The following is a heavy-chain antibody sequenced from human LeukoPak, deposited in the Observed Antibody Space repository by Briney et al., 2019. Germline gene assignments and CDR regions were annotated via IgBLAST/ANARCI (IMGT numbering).Heavy chain of an antibody. J-gene: IGHJ3*02. V-gene: IGHV4-4*07. D-gene: IGHD2-2*01. CDR1: GGSISSYY. Sequence: PSETLSLTCTVSGGSISSYYWSWIRQPAGKGLEWIGRIYTSGSTNYNPSLKSRVTMSVDTSKNQFSLKLSSVTAADTAVYYCARDSIVVVPWDAFDIWGQGTMATVSS. CDR2: IYTSGST. CDR3: ARDSIVVVPWDAFDI.